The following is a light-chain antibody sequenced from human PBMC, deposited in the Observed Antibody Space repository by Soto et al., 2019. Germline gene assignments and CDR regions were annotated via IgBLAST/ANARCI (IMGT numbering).Light chain of an antibody. CDR3: QQYNTWPRT. V-gene: IGKV3-15*01. CDR1: QSVSRN. Sequence: EIVMTQSPATLSVSPGERATLSCRASQSVSRNLAWYQQKPGQAPRFVIYDASTRAAGIPARFSGSGSGTEFTLTISRLQSEDFAVYYCQQYNTWPRTFGQGTKVEIK. CDR2: DAS. J-gene: IGKJ1*01.